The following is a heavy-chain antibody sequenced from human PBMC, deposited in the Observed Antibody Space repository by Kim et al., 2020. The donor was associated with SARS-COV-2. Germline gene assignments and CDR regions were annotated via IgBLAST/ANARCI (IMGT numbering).Heavy chain of an antibody. CDR3: ARGGGIVYDPAKSDEVWLDL. D-gene: IGHD2-2*01. V-gene: IGHV1-18*04. J-gene: IGHJ5*02. Sequence: ASVKVSCKASGYTFGTSSITWVRQVPGQGLEYVGWISTYNGNTNYPQKFQGRVTLTTDTATNTAYMELTRLTSDDSGVYYCARGGGIVYDPAKSDEVWLDLWGRGTLISVSS. CDR2: ISTYNGNT. CDR1: GYTFGTSS.